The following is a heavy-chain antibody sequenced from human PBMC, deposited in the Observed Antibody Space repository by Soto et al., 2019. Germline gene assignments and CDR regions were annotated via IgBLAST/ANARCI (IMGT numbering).Heavy chain of an antibody. CDR3: ARESGNSGTYDY. CDR1: GYTFTRYA. J-gene: IGHJ4*02. V-gene: IGHV1-3*01. CDR2: INAGTGYT. D-gene: IGHD1-26*01. Sequence: QVQLVQSGAEVKMPGASVKVSCKASGYTFTRYAIHWVRQAPGQRLEWMGWINAGTGYTRYSQNFQGRVAITRDTSANTAYMELSSLTSEDTTAYYCARESGNSGTYDYWGQGALVTVSS.